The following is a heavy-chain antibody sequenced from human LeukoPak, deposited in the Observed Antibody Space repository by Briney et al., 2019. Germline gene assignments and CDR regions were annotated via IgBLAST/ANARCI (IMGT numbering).Heavy chain of an antibody. D-gene: IGHD5-18*01. J-gene: IGHJ4*02. CDR3: AKVDPDTAMVTGFDY. V-gene: IGHV3-53*01. CDR1: GFTVSSNY. Sequence: PGGSLRLSCAASGFTVSSNYMSWVRQAPGKGLEWVSVIYSGGSTHYADSVKGRFTISRDNSKNTLYLQMNSLRAEDTAVYYCAKVDPDTAMVTGFDYWGQGTLVTVSS. CDR2: IYSGGST.